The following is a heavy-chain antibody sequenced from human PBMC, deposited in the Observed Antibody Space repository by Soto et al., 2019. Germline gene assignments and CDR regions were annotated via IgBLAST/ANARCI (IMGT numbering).Heavy chain of an antibody. J-gene: IGHJ6*02. CDR1: GYTFTSYA. CDR3: ARNLGSIWSYYGMDV. CDR2: INAGNGNT. Sequence: QVQLVQSGAEEKKPGASVKVSCKASGYTFTSYAMHWVRQAPGQRLEWMGWINAGNGNTKYSQKFQGRVTITRDTSASTAYMELSSLRSEDTAVYYCARNLGSIWSYYGMDVWGQGTTVTVSS. V-gene: IGHV1-3*05. D-gene: IGHD6-13*01.